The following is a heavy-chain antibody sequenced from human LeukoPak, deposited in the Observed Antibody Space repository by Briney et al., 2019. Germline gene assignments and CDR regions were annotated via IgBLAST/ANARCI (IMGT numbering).Heavy chain of an antibody. CDR1: GYTFTGYY. D-gene: IGHD6-19*01. CDR3: AYSSGSLNFDY. CDR2: INPKSGGT. J-gene: IGHJ4*02. Sequence: ASVKVSCKASGYTFTGYYMHWVRQAPGQGLEWMGWINPKSGGTKYAQKFQGRATMTRDTSISTAYMELSRLRSDDTAVYYCAYSSGSLNFDYWGQGTLVTVSS. V-gene: IGHV1-2*02.